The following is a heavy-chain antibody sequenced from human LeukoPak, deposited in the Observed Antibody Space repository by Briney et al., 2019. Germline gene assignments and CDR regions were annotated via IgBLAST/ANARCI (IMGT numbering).Heavy chain of an antibody. D-gene: IGHD2-2*02. CDR3: AKDLHTPGFDY. J-gene: IGHJ4*02. Sequence: GGSLRLSCAASGFTFSSYEMNWVRQAPGKGLEWVSYISYSGSTIYYADSVKGRFTISRDNAKNSLYLQMNSLRAEDTAVYYCAKDLHTPGFDYWGQGTLVTVSS. CDR1: GFTFSSYE. CDR2: ISYSGSTI. V-gene: IGHV3-48*03.